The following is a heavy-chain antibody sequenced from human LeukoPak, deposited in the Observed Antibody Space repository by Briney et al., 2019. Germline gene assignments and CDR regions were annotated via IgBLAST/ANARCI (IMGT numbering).Heavy chain of an antibody. CDR2: ISGGTT. CDR3: SRGSGWLSVY. V-gene: IGHV3-49*03. J-gene: IGHJ4*02. CDR1: GFTFGDYL. Sequence: GGSLRLSCTASGFTFGDYLMSWFRQAPGKGLEWIGFISGGTTEYAASVKGRFTISRDDSTSIAYLQMNSLTTEDTAVYYCSRGSGWLSVYWGQGTLVIVSS. D-gene: IGHD6-19*01.